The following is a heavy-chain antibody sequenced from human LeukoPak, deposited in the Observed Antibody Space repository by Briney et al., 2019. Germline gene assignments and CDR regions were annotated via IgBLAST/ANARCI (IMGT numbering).Heavy chain of an antibody. CDR1: GFTFSSYG. Sequence: GGSLRLSCAASGFTFSSYGMHWVRQAPGKGLEWVAVISYDGSNKYYADSVKGRFTISRDNSKNTLYLQMNSLRAEDTAVYYCVRGPRYYDDSGFHYGVFDIWGQGTVVTVSS. J-gene: IGHJ3*02. V-gene: IGHV3-30*03. CDR2: ISYDGSNK. CDR3: VRGPRYYDDSGFHYGVFDI. D-gene: IGHD3-22*01.